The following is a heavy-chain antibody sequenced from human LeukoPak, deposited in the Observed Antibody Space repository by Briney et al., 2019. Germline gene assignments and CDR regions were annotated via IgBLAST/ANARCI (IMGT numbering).Heavy chain of an antibody. D-gene: IGHD3-10*01. V-gene: IGHV3-23*01. CDR3: AKDPYYYGSGSYYPIYYFDY. CDR2: ISGSDGNT. Sequence: GRSLRLSCAASGFTFSSYGMHWVRRAPGKGLEWVSGISGSDGNTYYADSVKGRFTISRDNSKNTLYLQMNSLRAEDTAVYYCAKDPYYYGSGSYYPIYYFDYWGQGTLVTVSS. CDR1: GFTFSSYG. J-gene: IGHJ4*02.